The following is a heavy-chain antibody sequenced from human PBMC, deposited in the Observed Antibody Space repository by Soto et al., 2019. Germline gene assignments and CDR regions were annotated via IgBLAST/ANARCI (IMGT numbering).Heavy chain of an antibody. CDR1: GYTFTNYA. V-gene: IGHV1-3*01. CDR3: ASVSSWFVTDY. Sequence: QVQPVQSGAEVKKPGASVKVSCKASGYTFTNYAMHWVRQAPGQRLEWMGWINAGNGNTKHSQKFQGRVTITRDTSASTAYTERSSLRSDDTAVYFCASVSSWFVTDYWGQGTLVTVPS. D-gene: IGHD6-13*01. J-gene: IGHJ4*02. CDR2: INAGNGNT.